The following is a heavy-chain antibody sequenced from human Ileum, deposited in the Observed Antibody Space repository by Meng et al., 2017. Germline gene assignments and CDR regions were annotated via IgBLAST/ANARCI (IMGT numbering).Heavy chain of an antibody. Sequence: VLLQQWGPGLVKPSQTLSPTCTVFGGSISGGDYYWSWIRQPPGKGLEWIGYIHFSGSTYYNPSLNSRITISVDMSRNQFSLRLTSVTSADMAVYYCARVNSDCGGVMCYKGWFDPWGQGTLVTVSS. CDR3: ARVNSDCGGVMCYKGWFDP. D-gene: IGHD2-21*01. CDR1: GGSISGGDYY. J-gene: IGHJ5*02. CDR2: IHFSGST. V-gene: IGHV4-30-4*01.